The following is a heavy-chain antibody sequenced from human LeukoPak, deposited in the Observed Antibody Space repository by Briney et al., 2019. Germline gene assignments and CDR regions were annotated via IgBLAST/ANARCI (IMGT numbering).Heavy chain of an antibody. CDR1: GFTFGDYA. CDR3: AKDSRYYDSSGFDY. V-gene: IGHV3-9*01. J-gene: IGHJ4*02. Sequence: PGRSLRLSCAASGFTFGDYAMYWVRQAPGKGLEWVSGISWNSGSIGYADSVKGRFTISRDSAKNSLYLQMNSLRAEDTALYYCAKDSRYYDSSGFDYWGQGTLVTVSS. D-gene: IGHD3-22*01. CDR2: ISWNSGSI.